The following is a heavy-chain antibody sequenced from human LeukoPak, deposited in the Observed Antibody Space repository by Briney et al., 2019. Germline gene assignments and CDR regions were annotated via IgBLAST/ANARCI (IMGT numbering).Heavy chain of an antibody. CDR3: ARRGYCGGDCPDY. CDR1: GYSFISYW. J-gene: IGHJ4*02. CDR2: IDPSDPYT. D-gene: IGHD2-21*02. V-gene: IGHV5-10-1*01. Sequence: GESLKIACKGSGYSFISYWISWVRQMPGKGLEWIGRIDPSDPYTNYSPSFQGHATISADKSISTAYLQWSSLKASDTAMYYCARRGYCGGDCPDYWGQGTLVTVSS.